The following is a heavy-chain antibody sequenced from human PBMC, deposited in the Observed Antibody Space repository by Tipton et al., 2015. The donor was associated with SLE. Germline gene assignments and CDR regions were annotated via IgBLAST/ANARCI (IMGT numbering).Heavy chain of an antibody. V-gene: IGHV4-59*01. CDR1: GGSISSYY. D-gene: IGHD5-12*01. J-gene: IGHJ6*02. CDR2: IYYSGST. Sequence: TLSLTCTVSGGSISSYYWSWIRQPPGKGLEWIGYIYYSGSTNYNPSLKSRVTISVDTSKNQFSLKLSSVTAADTAVYYCARDANREYSGYDDIYYYYGMDVWGQGITVTVSS. CDR3: ARDANREYSGYDDIYYYYGMDV.